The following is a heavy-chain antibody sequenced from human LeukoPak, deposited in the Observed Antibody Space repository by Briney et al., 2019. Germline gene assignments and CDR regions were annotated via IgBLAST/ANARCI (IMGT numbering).Heavy chain of an antibody. Sequence: PGGSLRLSCAASGFTFSSYWMHWVRQAPGKGLVWVSRTNSDGSSTSYADSVKGRFTISRDNAKNTLYLQMNSLRAEDTAVYYCARVHYYDSSGYHFDYWGQGTLVTVSS. CDR3: ARVHYYDSSGYHFDY. CDR1: GFTFSSYW. J-gene: IGHJ4*02. D-gene: IGHD3-22*01. CDR2: TNSDGSST. V-gene: IGHV3-74*01.